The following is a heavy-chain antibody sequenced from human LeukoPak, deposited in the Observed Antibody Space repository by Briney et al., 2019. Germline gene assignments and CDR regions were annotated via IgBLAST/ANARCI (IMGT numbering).Heavy chain of an antibody. D-gene: IGHD3-10*01. CDR1: GYTFTGYD. Sequence: GASVKVSCKASGYTFTGYDMHWVRQAPGQGLEWMGRINPNSGGTNYAQKFQGRVTMTRDTSISTAYMELSRLRSDDTAVYYCARVGGSGPYYYMDVWGKGTTVTVSS. CDR3: ARVGGSGPYYYMDV. CDR2: INPNSGGT. J-gene: IGHJ6*03. V-gene: IGHV1-2*06.